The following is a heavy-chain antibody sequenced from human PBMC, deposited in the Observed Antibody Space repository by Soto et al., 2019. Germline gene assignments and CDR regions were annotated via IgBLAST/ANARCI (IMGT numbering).Heavy chain of an antibody. D-gene: IGHD1-26*01. J-gene: IGHJ5*02. CDR1: GFTISNLG. CDR3: GREGPNGYIPYYIET. Sequence: RAVSLRHYFLASGFTISNLGAVWGRQAAGWWREWISLISRRASDIYYAGSVQRRFTISRDNAQNSIFLQMNSLRDEDRAVYYCGREGPNGYIPYYIETWGQGVPVTVSS. CDR2: ISRRASDI. V-gene: IGHV3-21*05.